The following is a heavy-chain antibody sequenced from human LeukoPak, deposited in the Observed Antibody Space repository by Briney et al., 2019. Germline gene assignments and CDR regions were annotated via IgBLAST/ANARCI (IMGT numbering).Heavy chain of an antibody. V-gene: IGHV3-23*01. J-gene: IGHJ3*02. CDR3: ARGPSCSSTSCYVIGALEI. CDR2: ISASANST. CDR1: GFTFNIYA. Sequence: GGSLRLSCAASGFTFNIYAMTWVRQAPGKGLDWVSGISASANSTYYADSVKGRFTISRDNSKNTLYLQMNSLRVDDTAVYYCARGPSCSSTSCYVIGALEIWGQGTMVTV. D-gene: IGHD2-2*01.